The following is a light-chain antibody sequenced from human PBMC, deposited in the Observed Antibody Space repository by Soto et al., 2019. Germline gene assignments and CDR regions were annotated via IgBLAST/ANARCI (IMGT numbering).Light chain of an antibody. J-gene: IGKJ1*01. CDR2: KAS. V-gene: IGKV1-5*03. CDR3: QQYNSYVWT. CDR1: QSISTW. Sequence: DIQMAQSPSGLSASVGERVTISCRASQSISTWLAWYQQKPGKAPKLLIYKASDLESGVPSRFSGSASGTEFTLTISSLQPDDFATYYCQQYNSYVWTFGQGTKVDI.